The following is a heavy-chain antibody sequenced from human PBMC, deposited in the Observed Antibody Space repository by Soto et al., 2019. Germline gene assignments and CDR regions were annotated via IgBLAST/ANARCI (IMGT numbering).Heavy chain of an antibody. Sequence: PSETLSLTCSVSGGSVTSGSSYWGWVRQAPGKGLEWIGDVFFVGNTWYNADLKARLTISVDTSNDQFSLRLSSVTAADTAFYFCVTLTSRIAAPSHGRSNYLDKWGPATLVTVSS. CDR1: GGSVTSGSSY. J-gene: IGHJ4*02. CDR3: VTLTSRIAAPSHGRSNYLDK. V-gene: IGHV4-39*01. CDR2: VFFVGNT. D-gene: IGHD1-26*01.